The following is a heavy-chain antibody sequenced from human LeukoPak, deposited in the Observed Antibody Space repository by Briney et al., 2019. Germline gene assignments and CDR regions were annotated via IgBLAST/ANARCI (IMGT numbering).Heavy chain of an antibody. CDR3: ARLRAFDWLYPFDP. J-gene: IGHJ5*02. CDR1: GGSISSYY. CDR2: IYYSGST. D-gene: IGHD3-9*01. V-gene: IGHV4-59*08. Sequence: SETLSIACTVSGGSISSYYWSWIRQPPGKGLEWIGYIYYSGSTNYNPSLKSRVTISVDTSKNQFSLKLSSVTAADTAVYYCARLRAFDWLYPFDPWGQGTLVTVSS.